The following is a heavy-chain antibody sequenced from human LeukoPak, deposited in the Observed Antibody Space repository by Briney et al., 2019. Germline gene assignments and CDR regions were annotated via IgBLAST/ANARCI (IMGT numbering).Heavy chain of an antibody. CDR3: ARDRVLSLAADAFDI. CDR2: INPNSGGT. Sequence: GASAKVSCKASGYTFTGYYMHWVRQAPGQGLEWMGWINPNSGGTNYAQKFQGRVTMTTDTSTNTAYMELRSLRSDDTAVYYCARDRVLSLAADAFDIWGQGTMVTVSS. CDR1: GYTFTGYY. V-gene: IGHV1-2*02. D-gene: IGHD2-15*01. J-gene: IGHJ3*02.